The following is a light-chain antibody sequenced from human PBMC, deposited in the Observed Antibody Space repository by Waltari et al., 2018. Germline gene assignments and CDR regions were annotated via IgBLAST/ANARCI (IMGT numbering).Light chain of an antibody. CDR2: DVS. Sequence: QSSLTQPASVSEYHGQSITIPCTGTSRHVGGFKYASWYQQHPGKAPKLMIYDVSNRPSGVSNRFSGSKSGNTASLTISGLQAEDEADYYCSSYTSSSNVVFGGGTKLTVL. CDR1: SRHVGGFKY. J-gene: IGLJ2*01. CDR3: SSYTSSSNVV. V-gene: IGLV2-14*03.